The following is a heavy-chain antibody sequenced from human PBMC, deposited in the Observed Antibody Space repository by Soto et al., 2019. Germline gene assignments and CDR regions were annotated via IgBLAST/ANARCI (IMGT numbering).Heavy chain of an antibody. CDR1: GFTFSNAW. Sequence: GGSLRLSCAASGFTFSNAWINWVRQAPGKGLEWVGRIKSKTDGGTADFAAPVKGRFAISRDDSKNTVYLQMNSLKTEDTALYYCTTDSYSTIIVVRFDYWGHGTLVTVSS. CDR3: TTDSYSTIIVVRFDY. D-gene: IGHD3-22*01. CDR2: IKSKTDGGTA. V-gene: IGHV3-15*07. J-gene: IGHJ4*01.